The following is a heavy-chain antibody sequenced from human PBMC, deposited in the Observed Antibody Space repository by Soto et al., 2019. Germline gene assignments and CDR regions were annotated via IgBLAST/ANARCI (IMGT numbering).Heavy chain of an antibody. CDR1: GGTFSSYA. J-gene: IGHJ4*02. CDR2: SMPICGTA. Sequence: QVQLVQSGAAVKKPGSSVKVSCKASGGTFSSYAISWVRQAPGQGLEWMGGSMPICGTANYAQKFQRRVTSSADESTSTAYMELSSLRSEDTAVYCCARDRWAVAGSYFDPWGQGTLVTVSS. CDR3: ARDRWAVAGSYFDP. D-gene: IGHD6-19*01. V-gene: IGHV1-69*01.